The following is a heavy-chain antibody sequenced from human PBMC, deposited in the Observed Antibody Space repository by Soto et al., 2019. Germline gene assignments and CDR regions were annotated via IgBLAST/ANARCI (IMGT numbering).Heavy chain of an antibody. J-gene: IGHJ5*02. V-gene: IGHV1-69*12. D-gene: IGHD2-2*01. CDR1: GGTFSSYA. CDR2: IIPLFGTA. CDR3: ARVTDCISTSCYAESLRGWFDP. Sequence: QVQLVQSGAEVKKPGSSVKVSCKASGGTFSSYAISWVRQAPGQGLEWMGGIIPLFGTANYAQKFQGRVTITADESTSTSYMELSSLRSEDTAVYYCARVTDCISTSCYAESLRGWFDPWGQGTLVTVSS.